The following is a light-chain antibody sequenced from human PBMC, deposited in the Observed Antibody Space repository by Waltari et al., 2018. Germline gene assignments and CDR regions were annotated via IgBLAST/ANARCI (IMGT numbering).Light chain of an antibody. CDR2: NNS. CDR1: SSNIGGGYD. Sequence: QSVLTQPPSVSGAPGQRVTISCTGSSSNIGGGYDVQWYQQLPGTAPKLLIYNNSNRPSGVPDRFSGSKSGTSASLAITGLQAEDEAYYYCQSYDISLSGSLFGGGTKLTVL. CDR3: QSYDISLSGSL. J-gene: IGLJ2*01. V-gene: IGLV1-40*01.